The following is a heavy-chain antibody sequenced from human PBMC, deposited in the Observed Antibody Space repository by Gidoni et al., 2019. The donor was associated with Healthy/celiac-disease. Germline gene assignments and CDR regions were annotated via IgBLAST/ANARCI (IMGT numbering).Heavy chain of an antibody. D-gene: IGHD6-19*01. CDR2: ISGSGGST. CDR3: AKVGVAGDPGDY. Sequence: EVQLLESGGGLVQPGGSLRLSCAASGFTFSSYAMSGVRPAPGKGLEWVSAISGSGGSTYYADSVKGRFTISRDNSKNTLYLQMNSLRAEDTAVYYCAKVGVAGDPGDYWGQGTLVTVSS. CDR1: GFTFSSYA. J-gene: IGHJ4*02. V-gene: IGHV3-23*01.